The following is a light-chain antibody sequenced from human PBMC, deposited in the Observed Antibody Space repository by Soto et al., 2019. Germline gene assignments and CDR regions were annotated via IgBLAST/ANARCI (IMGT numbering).Light chain of an antibody. V-gene: IGKV3-11*01. CDR2: DAS. J-gene: IGKJ5*01. Sequence: EIVLTQSPGTLSLSPGERATLSCRASQSVSNFLAWYQQEPGQAPRLLIYDASNRATGIPARFSGSGSGTDFTLTIRSLEPEDFAIYYCQQRANWPLTTFGHGTRLEIK. CDR1: QSVSNF. CDR3: QQRANWPLTT.